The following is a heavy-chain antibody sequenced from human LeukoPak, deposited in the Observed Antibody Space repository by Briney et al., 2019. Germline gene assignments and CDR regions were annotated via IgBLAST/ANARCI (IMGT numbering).Heavy chain of an antibody. Sequence: GGSLRLSCVGSGFTLSNYWMTWLRQAPGKGLEWVALLKDDGTERYNVDSVKGRFTISRDNAENSLYLQMNSLTADDTAVYYCARSPALMAYFDFWGQGTLVAVSS. J-gene: IGHJ4*02. CDR1: GFTLSNYW. D-gene: IGHD2-2*01. CDR3: ARSPALMAYFDF. V-gene: IGHV3-7*01. CDR2: LKDDGTER.